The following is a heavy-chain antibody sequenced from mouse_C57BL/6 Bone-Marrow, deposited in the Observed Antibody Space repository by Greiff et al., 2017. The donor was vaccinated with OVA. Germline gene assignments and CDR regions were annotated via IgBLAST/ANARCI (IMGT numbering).Heavy chain of an antibody. CDR3: ARGSSYGY. CDR2: IHPNSGST. V-gene: IGHV1-64*01. CDR1: GYTFTSYW. D-gene: IGHD1-1*01. J-gene: IGHJ2*01. Sequence: QVQLQKPGAELVKPGASVKLSCKASGYTFTSYWMHWVKQRPGQGLEWIGMIHPNSGSTNYNEKFKSKDTLTVDKSSSTAYMQLSSLTSEDSAVYYCARGSSYGYWGQGTTLTVSS.